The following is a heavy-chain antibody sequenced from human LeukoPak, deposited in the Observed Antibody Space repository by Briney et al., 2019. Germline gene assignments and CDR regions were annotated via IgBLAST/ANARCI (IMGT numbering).Heavy chain of an antibody. V-gene: IGHV1-69*06. J-gene: IGHJ4*02. Sequence: ASVKVSCKASGGTFSSYAISWVRQAPGQGLEWMGGIIPIFGTANYAQKFQGRVTITADKSTSTAYMELSSLRSEDTAVYYCASRRDYYDSSGYAIDYWGQGTLVTVSS. D-gene: IGHD3-22*01. CDR2: IIPIFGTA. CDR3: ASRRDYYDSSGYAIDY. CDR1: GGTFSSYA.